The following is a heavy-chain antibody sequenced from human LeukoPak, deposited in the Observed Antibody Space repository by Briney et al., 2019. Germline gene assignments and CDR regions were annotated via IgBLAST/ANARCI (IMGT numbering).Heavy chain of an antibody. Sequence: SETLSLTCAVYGGSFSGYYWSWIRQPPGKGLEWIGEINHSGSTNYNPSLKSRVTISVDTSKNQFSLKLSSVTAADTAVYYCARGWGDSGYAFDYWGQGTLVTVSS. V-gene: IGHV4-34*01. CDR3: ARGWGDSGYAFDY. J-gene: IGHJ4*02. CDR1: GGSFSGYY. CDR2: INHSGST. D-gene: IGHD5-12*01.